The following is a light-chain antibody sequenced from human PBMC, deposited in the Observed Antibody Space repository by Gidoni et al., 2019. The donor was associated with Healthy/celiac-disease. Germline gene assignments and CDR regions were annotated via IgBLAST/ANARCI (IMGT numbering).Light chain of an antibody. Sequence: EIVLTQSPGTLSLSPGERATLSCRASQSVSSIYLAWYQQKPGPAPRLLIYGASSRATGIPDRFSGSGSGTDFTLTISRLEPEDFAVYYCQQYGSSLLTFGGGTKVEIK. CDR3: QQYGSSLLT. CDR2: GAS. J-gene: IGKJ4*01. CDR1: QSVSSIY. V-gene: IGKV3-20*01.